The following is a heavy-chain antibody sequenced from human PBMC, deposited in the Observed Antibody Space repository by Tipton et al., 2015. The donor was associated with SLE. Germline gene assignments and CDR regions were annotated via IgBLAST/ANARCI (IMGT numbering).Heavy chain of an antibody. J-gene: IGHJ4*02. CDR3: ARDLAYAWCYY. CDR1: GDSFKSGSYY. CDR2: IYTSGGT. Sequence: TLSLTCTVSGDSFKSGSYYWSWIRQPAGKGLEWIGRIYTSGGTNYNPSLKSRVTMSVDTSKNQFSLKLTSLTAADTALYYCARDLAYAWCYYWGQGTLVTVSS. V-gene: IGHV4-61*02. D-gene: IGHD4/OR15-4a*01.